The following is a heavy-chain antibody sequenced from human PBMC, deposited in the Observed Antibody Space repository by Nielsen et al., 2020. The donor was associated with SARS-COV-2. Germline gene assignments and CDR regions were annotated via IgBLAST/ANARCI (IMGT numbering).Heavy chain of an antibody. CDR2: IYYSGST. Sequence: WLRHPPGKGLEWIGSIYYSGSTYYNPSLKSRVTISVDTSKNQFSLKLSSVTAADTAVYYCARQLYKNTYYYGSGSYRGLSYYYYGMDVWGQGTTVTVSS. V-gene: IGHV4-39*01. D-gene: IGHD3-10*01. J-gene: IGHJ6*02. CDR3: ARQLYKNTYYYGSGSYRGLSYYYYGMDV.